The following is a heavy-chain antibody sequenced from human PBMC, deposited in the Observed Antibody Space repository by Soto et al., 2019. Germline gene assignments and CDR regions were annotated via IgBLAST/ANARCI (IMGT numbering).Heavy chain of an antibody. Sequence: SETLSLTCTVSGDSISSYYWSWIRQPPGMGLEWIGYIYYSGSTTYNPSLKSRLTISVDTSKNQFSLKLSSVTAADTAVYHCARVGSYCSGGSCYSGFDYWGQGTLVTVSS. J-gene: IGHJ4*02. CDR2: IYYSGST. D-gene: IGHD2-15*01. CDR1: GDSISSYY. CDR3: ARVGSYCSGGSCYSGFDY. V-gene: IGHV4-59*01.